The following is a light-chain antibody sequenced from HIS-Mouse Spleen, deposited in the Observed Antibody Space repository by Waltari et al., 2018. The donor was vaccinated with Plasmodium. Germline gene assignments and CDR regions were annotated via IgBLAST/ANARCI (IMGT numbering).Light chain of an antibody. CDR1: RSDVGGYNY. CDR2: DVS. V-gene: IGLV2-14*03. J-gene: IGLJ1*01. Sequence: QSALTQPASVSGSPGQSITISCTGTRSDVGGYNYVSCYQQHPGKAPKLMIYDVSNRPSGVSKRFSGSKSGNTASLTISGLQAEDEADYYCSSYTSSSTLNYVFGTGTKVTVL. CDR3: SSYTSSSTLNYV.